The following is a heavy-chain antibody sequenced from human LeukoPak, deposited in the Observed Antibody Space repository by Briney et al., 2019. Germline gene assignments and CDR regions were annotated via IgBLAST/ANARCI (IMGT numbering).Heavy chain of an antibody. V-gene: IGHV4-39*07. CDR1: GGSISSSNYY. D-gene: IGHD1-26*01. J-gene: IGHJ4*02. Sequence: PSETLSLTCTVSGGSISSSNYYWGWIRQPPGKGLEWIGNIYYGGSTYYNPSLKSRVTISVDTSKNQFSLRLSSVTAADTAVYYCAGGYMVGATGYFDYWGQGTLVTVSS. CDR2: IYYGGST. CDR3: AGGYMVGATGYFDY.